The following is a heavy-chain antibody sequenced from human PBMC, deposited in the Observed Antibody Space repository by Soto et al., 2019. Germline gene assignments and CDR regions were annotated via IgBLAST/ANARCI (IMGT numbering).Heavy chain of an antibody. J-gene: IGHJ4*02. D-gene: IGHD3-10*01. V-gene: IGHV4-34*01. CDR3: ARVSPARPSMVRENEK. CDR2: INHSGST. CDR1: GGSFSGYY. Sequence: SETLSLTCAVYGGSFSGYYWSWIRQPPGKGLEWIGEINHSGSTNYNPSLKSRVTISVDTSKNQFSLKLSSVTAADTAFFYCARVSPARPSMVRENEKWGQGTLVTVSS.